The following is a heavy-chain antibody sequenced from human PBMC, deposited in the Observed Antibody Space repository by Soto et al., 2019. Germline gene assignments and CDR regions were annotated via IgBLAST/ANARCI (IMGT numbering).Heavy chain of an antibody. CDR3: ARGRGFYDSSGYYYGDAFDI. J-gene: IGHJ3*02. V-gene: IGHV4-38-2*01. CDR2: IYHSGST. D-gene: IGHD3-22*01. Sequence: ASETLSLTCAVSGYSISSGYYWGWIRLPPGKGLEWIGSIYHSGSTYYNPSLKSRVTISVDTSKNQFSLKLSSVTAADTAVYYCARGRGFYDSSGYYYGDAFDIWGQGTMVTVSS. CDR1: GYSISSGYY.